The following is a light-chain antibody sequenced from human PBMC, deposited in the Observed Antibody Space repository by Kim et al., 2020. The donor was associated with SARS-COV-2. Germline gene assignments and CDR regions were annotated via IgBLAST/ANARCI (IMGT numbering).Light chain of an antibody. CDR1: SSNIGRDT. Sequence: GQMFIISCSGSSSNIGRDTVNWYQQVPGTAPRLLIYNSNQRPSGAPDRFSGSQSGTSASLAISGLQSEDGADYYCAAWDDSLNGVVFGGGTQLTVL. CDR3: AAWDDSLNGVV. CDR2: NSN. J-gene: IGLJ2*01. V-gene: IGLV1-44*01.